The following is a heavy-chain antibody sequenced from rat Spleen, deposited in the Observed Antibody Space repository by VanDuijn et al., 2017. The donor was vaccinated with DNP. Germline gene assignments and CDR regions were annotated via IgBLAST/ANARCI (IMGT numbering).Heavy chain of an antibody. CDR2: ITNTGDGS. CDR1: GFIFSNYW. J-gene: IGHJ2*01. D-gene: IGHD3-8*01. Sequence: EVQLVESGGGPAQPGRSLKLSCVASGFIFSNYWMTWIRQAPGKGLEWVASITNTGDGSYYSDSVKGRFSISRDNTKSTLYLQLNSLRSEDTATYYGTSNPHIRTAAPFDYWGPGVMVTVSS. CDR3: TSNPHIRTAAPFDY. V-gene: IGHV5-31*01.